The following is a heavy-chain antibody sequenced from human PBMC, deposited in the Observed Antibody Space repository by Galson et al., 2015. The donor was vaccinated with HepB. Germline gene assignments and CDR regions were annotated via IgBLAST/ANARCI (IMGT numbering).Heavy chain of an antibody. V-gene: IGHV3-30-3*01. J-gene: IGHJ6*04. Sequence: SLRLSCAASGFTLSTYAMHWVRQAPGKGLGWVAVVSYDGSKKYYADSVKGRFTISRDNSRNTLFLQMNSPRTEDTAVYYCARAGGMDIWGKGTTVTVSS. CDR2: VSYDGSKK. CDR3: ARAGGMDI. CDR1: GFTLSTYA.